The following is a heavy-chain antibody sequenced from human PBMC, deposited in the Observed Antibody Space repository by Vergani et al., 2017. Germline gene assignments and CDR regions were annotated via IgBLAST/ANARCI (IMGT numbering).Heavy chain of an antibody. CDR1: GFSFSNYA. CDR3: AKDLAFYGDYHGPLEY. CDR2: ISGSGNSL. Sequence: EQLLESGGGLIQPGGSLRLSCAASGFSFSNYAMAWVRQAPGKGLEWVSSISGSGNSLYYTDSVKGRFSISRDNSKNTLYLQMNSLRAEDTAVYYCAKDLAFYGDYHGPLEYWGQGTLVTVSS. J-gene: IGHJ4*02. V-gene: IGHV3-23*01. D-gene: IGHD4-17*01.